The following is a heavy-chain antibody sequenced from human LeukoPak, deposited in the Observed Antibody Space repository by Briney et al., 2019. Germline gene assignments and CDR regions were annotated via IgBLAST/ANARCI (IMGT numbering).Heavy chain of an antibody. V-gene: IGHV3-23*01. J-gene: IGHJ4*02. Sequence: GGSLRLSCAASGFTFSSYAMSWVRPAPGRGLEWVSAISGSGGSTYYADSVKGRFAISRDNSKNTLYLQMNSLRAEDTAVYYCAKQRSYPYSSSWYDYWGQGTLVTVSS. CDR2: ISGSGGST. CDR1: GFTFSSYA. CDR3: AKQRSYPYSSSWYDY. D-gene: IGHD6-13*01.